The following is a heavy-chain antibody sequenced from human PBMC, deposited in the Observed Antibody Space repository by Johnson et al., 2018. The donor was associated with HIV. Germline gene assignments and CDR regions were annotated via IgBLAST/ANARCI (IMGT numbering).Heavy chain of an antibody. V-gene: IGHV3-30*18. CDR3: AKGGGVDYDILTGYDGDAFDL. J-gene: IGHJ3*01. CDR1: GFPFSGYG. D-gene: IGHD3-9*01. CDR2: ISSDDSKK. Sequence: VQLVESGGGVVQPGRSLRLACAASGFPFSGYGMHWVRQAPGTGLEWLAVISSDDSKKYYGVSVKGRFTISRDNSKNTVYLQMNTLRAEDTAVYYCAKGGGVDYDILTGYDGDAFDLWGQGTMVTVSS.